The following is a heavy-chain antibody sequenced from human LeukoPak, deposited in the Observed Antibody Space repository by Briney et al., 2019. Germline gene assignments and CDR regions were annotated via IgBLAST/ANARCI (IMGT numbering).Heavy chain of an antibody. CDR3: ARGPPVNWNYVRFDY. CDR1: GGTFSSYA. D-gene: IGHD1-7*01. J-gene: IGHJ4*02. Sequence: GASVKVSCTASGGTFSSYAISWVRQAPGQGLEWMGGIIPIFGTANYAQKFQGRVTITADESTSTAYMELSSLRSEDTAVYYCARGPPVNWNYVRFDYWGQGTLVTVSS. V-gene: IGHV1-69*13. CDR2: IIPIFGTA.